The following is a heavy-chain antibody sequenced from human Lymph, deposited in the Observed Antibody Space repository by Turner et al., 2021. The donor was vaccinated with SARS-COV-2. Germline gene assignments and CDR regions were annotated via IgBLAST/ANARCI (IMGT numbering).Heavy chain of an antibody. CDR3: ARGPGCNYGPYFDY. CDR1: GFAFSTYA. Sequence: QVQLVESGGGVVQPGRSLRLSCAASGFAFSTYAMHWVRQAPGKGLEWGAVISYDGSNKYYADSVKGRFTISRDNSKNTLYLQMNSLRAEDTAVYYCARGPGCNYGPYFDYWGQGTLVTVSS. CDR2: ISYDGSNK. J-gene: IGHJ4*02. V-gene: IGHV3-30-3*01. D-gene: IGHD3-10*01.